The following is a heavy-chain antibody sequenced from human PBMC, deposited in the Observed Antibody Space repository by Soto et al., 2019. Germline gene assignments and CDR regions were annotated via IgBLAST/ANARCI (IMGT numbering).Heavy chain of an antibody. V-gene: IGHV4-39*07. D-gene: IGHD1-1*01. J-gene: IGHJ4*02. CDR2: IHHSGTS. CDR1: GGSISSSSYY. Sequence: PSETLSLTCTVSGGSISSSSYYRVWIRKPPGKGLEWIGCIHHSGTSYYNPSLNSRVTMSVDTSKKQFSLKLASVTTADAAVYYCAKERRDTYNRVDSWGQGTLVTVSS. CDR3: AKERRDTYNRVDS.